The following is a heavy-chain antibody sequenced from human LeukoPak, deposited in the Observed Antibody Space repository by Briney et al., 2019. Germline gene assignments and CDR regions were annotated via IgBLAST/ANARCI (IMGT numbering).Heavy chain of an antibody. Sequence: SETLSLTCTVSGGSISSYYWSWIRQPAGKGLEWIGRIYTRGSTNYNHSLKSRVTMSVDTSKNQFSLKLSSVTAADTAVYYCARDLTRITMVRRVMNYYYMDVWGKGTPVTVSS. D-gene: IGHD3-10*01. J-gene: IGHJ6*03. CDR3: ARDLTRITMVRRVMNYYYMDV. V-gene: IGHV4-4*07. CDR2: IYTRGST. CDR1: GGSISSYY.